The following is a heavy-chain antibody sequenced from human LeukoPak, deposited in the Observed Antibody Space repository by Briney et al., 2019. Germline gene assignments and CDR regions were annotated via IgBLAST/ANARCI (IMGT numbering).Heavy chain of an antibody. Sequence: GGSLRLSCAASGFTFSSYWMSWVRQAPGKGLEWVANIKQDGSEKYYVDSVKGRFTISRDNAKNSLYLQRNSLTAEDTAVYYGAREVPPMITCGGVIAVTGPFDYWGQGTLVTVSS. CDR3: AREVPPMITCGGVIAVTGPFDY. CDR2: IKQDGSEK. D-gene: IGHD3-16*02. V-gene: IGHV3-7*01. CDR1: GFTFSSYW. J-gene: IGHJ4*02.